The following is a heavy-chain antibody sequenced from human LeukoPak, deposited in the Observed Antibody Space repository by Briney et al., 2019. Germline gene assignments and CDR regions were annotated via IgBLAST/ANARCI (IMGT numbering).Heavy chain of an antibody. J-gene: IGHJ4*02. CDR2: IYEYGTT. V-gene: IGHV4-4*02. D-gene: IGHD1-26*01. CDR3: ARGPSLGAHLDY. Sequence: SETLSLTCAVSGGSISSNNWWTWVRQAPGKGLEWIGEIYEYGTTNYNPSLKGRVTISVDKSKNQFSLKFNSVTAADTAVYYCARGPSLGAHLDYWGQGTLVTVSS. CDR1: GGSISSNNW.